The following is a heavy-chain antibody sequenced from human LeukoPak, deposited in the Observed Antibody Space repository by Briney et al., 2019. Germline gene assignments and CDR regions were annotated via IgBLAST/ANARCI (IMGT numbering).Heavy chain of an antibody. D-gene: IGHD5-18*01. V-gene: IGHV4-39*01. Sequence: TSETLSLTCTVSGGSISSSSYYWGWIRQPPGKGLEWIGSIYYSGSTYYNPSLKSRVTISVDTSKNQFSLKLSSVTAADTAVYYCARQRVDTAMVYYYYYYGMDVWGQGTTVTVSS. CDR1: GGSISSSSYY. CDR3: ARQRVDTAMVYYYYYYGMDV. J-gene: IGHJ6*02. CDR2: IYYSGST.